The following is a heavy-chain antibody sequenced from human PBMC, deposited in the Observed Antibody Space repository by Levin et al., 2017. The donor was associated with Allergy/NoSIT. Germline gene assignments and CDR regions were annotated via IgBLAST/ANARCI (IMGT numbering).Heavy chain of an antibody. J-gene: IGHJ4*02. V-gene: IGHV3-9*01. CDR3: VKGSAAAGDLFDF. Sequence: QPGGSLRLSCAASGYSLGDYAMHWVRQAPGKGLEWVSSISWNNGGIGYADSVKGRFTISRDNAKNSLYLQMNSLRVEDTALYYCVKGSAAAGDLFDFWGQGTLVTVSS. CDR1: GYSLGDYA. CDR2: ISWNNGGI. D-gene: IGHD6-13*01.